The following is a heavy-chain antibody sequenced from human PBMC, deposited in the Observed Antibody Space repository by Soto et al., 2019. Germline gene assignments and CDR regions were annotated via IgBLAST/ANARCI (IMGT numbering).Heavy chain of an antibody. CDR3: ARSRGDYDSSGYYTNWFDP. D-gene: IGHD3-22*01. J-gene: IGHJ5*02. Sequence: SVKVSCKASGGTFSSYAISWVRQAPGQGLEWMGGIIPIFGTANYAQKFQGRVTITADESTSTAYMELSSLRSEDTAVYYCARSRGDYDSSGYYTNWFDPWGQGTLVTVSS. V-gene: IGHV1-69*13. CDR1: GGTFSSYA. CDR2: IIPIFGTA.